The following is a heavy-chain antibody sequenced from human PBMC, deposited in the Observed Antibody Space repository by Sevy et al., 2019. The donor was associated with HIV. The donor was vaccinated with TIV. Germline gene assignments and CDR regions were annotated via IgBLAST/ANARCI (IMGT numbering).Heavy chain of an antibody. CDR1: XXXXSRXX. D-gene: IGHD1-26*01. CDR3: XRRXXAVXDXXXX. Sequence: GGSLRLSXAXXXXXXSRXXMXXVXQAPXKGLEWVSAIYSGXTPYYADSVKGRFTISRDNSKNTLYLQMNSLSPEDPAVXYXXRRXXAVXDXXXXXGQGTMVTVSS. J-gene: IGHJ3*02. CDR2: IYSGXTP. V-gene: IGHV3-53*01.